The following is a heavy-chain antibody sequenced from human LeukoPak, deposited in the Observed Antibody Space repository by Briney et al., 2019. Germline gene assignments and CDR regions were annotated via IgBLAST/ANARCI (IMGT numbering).Heavy chain of an antibody. CDR2: MNPNSGNT. CDR3: ARGRYNWNYDYYYYMDV. CDR1: GYTFTSYD. J-gene: IGHJ6*03. D-gene: IGHD1-20*01. Sequence: GASVKVSCKASGYTFTSYDINWVRQATGQGLEWMGWMNPNSGNTGYAQKFQGRVNITRNTSISTAYMELSSLRSEDTAVYYCARGRYNWNYDYYYYMDVWGKGTTVTVSS. V-gene: IGHV1-8*03.